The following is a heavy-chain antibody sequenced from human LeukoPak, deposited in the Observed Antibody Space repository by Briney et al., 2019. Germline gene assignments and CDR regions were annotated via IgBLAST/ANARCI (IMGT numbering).Heavy chain of an antibody. V-gene: IGHV1-46*01. CDR1: GYTFTSYH. D-gene: IGHD2-15*01. J-gene: IGHJ4*02. CDR2: INPSGGST. Sequence: ASVKVSCKASGYTFTSYHMHWVRQAPGQGLEWMGIINPSGGSTSYAQKFQGRVTMTRDMSTSTVYMELSSLRSEDTAVYYCARVSGSGGVNDYWGQGTLVTVSS. CDR3: ARVSGSGGVNDY.